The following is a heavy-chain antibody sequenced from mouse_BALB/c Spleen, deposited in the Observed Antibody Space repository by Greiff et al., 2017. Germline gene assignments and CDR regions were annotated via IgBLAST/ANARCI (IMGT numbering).Heavy chain of an antibody. CDR2: ISSGGSYT. D-gene: IGHD5-1-1*01. CDR3: ARQDTQGFAY. Sequence: EVQVVESGGDLVKPGGSLKLSCAASGFTFSSYGMSWVRQTPDKRLEWVATISSGGSYTYYPDSVKGRFTISRDNAKNTLYLQMSSLKSEDTAMYYCARQDTQGFAYWGQGTLVTVSA. J-gene: IGHJ3*01. CDR1: GFTFSSYG. V-gene: IGHV5-6*01.